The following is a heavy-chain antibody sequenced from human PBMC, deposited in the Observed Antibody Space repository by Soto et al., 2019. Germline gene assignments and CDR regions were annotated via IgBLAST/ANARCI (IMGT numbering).Heavy chain of an antibody. J-gene: IGHJ3*02. CDR2: IKQDGSER. CDR3: AIDFPDYGSGGNAFDI. CDR1: GFTFSHYW. Sequence: GGSLRLSCAASGFTFSHYWMSWVRQAPGKALEWVANIKQDGSERHYVYSVKGRFTISRDTAKNSLYLQMNSLRAEDTAVYYCAIDFPDYGSGGNAFDIWGQGTMVTVSS. V-gene: IGHV3-7*01. D-gene: IGHD6-19*01.